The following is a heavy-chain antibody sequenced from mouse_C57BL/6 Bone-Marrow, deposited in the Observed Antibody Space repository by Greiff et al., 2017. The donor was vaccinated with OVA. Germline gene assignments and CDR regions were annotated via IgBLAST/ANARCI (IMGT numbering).Heavy chain of an antibody. CDR3: APFLKLLRYFDV. J-gene: IGHJ1*03. CDR2: IHPNSGST. Sequence: QVHVKQPGAELVKPGASVKLSCKASGYTFTSYRMHWVKQRPGQGLEWIGMIHPNSGSTNYNEKFKSKATLTVDKSSSTAYMQLSSLTSEDSAVYYCAPFLKLLRYFDVWGTGTTVTVSS. D-gene: IGHD1-1*01. V-gene: IGHV1-64*01. CDR1: GYTFTSYR.